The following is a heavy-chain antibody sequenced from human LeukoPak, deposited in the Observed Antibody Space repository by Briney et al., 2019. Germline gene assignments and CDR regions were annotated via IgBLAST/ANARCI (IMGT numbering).Heavy chain of an antibody. CDR2: VYSSGST. V-gene: IGHV4-59*01. CDR3: AIDTAMHPTPYYYYGMDV. J-gene: IGHJ6*02. D-gene: IGHD5-18*01. CDR1: GDSISSYH. Sequence: KSSETLSLTCSVSGDSISSYHWSWIRQPPGKGLEWIGYVYSSGSTYYSPSLKSRVTISVDTSKNQFSLKLSSVTAADTAVYYCAIDTAMHPTPYYYYGMDVWGQGTTVTVSS.